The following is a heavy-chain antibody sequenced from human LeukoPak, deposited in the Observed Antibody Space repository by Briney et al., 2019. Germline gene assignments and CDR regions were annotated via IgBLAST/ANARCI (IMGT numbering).Heavy chain of an antibody. Sequence: GGSLRLSCAASGFTFSSYWMSWVRQAPGKGLEWVANIKQDGSEKYYVDSVKGRFTISRDNAKNSLYLQMNSLRAEDTAVYYCAKDRPAANPGGGDAFDIWGQGTMVTVSS. J-gene: IGHJ3*02. CDR2: IKQDGSEK. CDR3: AKDRPAANPGGGDAFDI. CDR1: GFTFSSYW. V-gene: IGHV3-7*01. D-gene: IGHD2-2*01.